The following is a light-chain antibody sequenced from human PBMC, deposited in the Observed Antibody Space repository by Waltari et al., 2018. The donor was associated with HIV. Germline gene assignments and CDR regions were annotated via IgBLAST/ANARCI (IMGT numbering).Light chain of an antibody. Sequence: EIQMTQSPSSLSAARGDRVTITCRASQTIETYLNWNQQKPGKAPNLLIHGASSLQSGVPSRFSGSGSGTQFTLTISSLQPEDCGIYYCQQSYSTPLTFGGGTKL. V-gene: IGKV1-39*01. CDR2: GAS. J-gene: IGKJ4*01. CDR3: QQSYSTPLT. CDR1: QTIETY.